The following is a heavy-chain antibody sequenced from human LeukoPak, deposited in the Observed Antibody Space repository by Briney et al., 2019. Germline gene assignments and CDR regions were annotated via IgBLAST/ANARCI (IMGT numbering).Heavy chain of an antibody. CDR2: IYHSGST. V-gene: IGHV4-4*02. D-gene: IGHD1-26*01. CDR3: ARLDGSYPPYYYYYMDV. Sequence: PSETLSLTCAVSGGSISSSNWWSWVRQPPGKGLEWIGEIYHSGSTNYNPSLKSRVTISVDKSKNQFSLKLSSVTAADTAVYYCARLDGSYPPYYYYYMDVWGKGTTVTVSS. CDR1: GGSISSSNW. J-gene: IGHJ6*03.